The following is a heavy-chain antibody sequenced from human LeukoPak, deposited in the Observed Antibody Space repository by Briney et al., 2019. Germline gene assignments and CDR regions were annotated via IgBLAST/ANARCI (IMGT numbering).Heavy chain of an antibody. J-gene: IGHJ4*02. CDR2: ISYDGSNK. CDR1: GFTFSSYG. V-gene: IGHV3-30*18. Sequence: GRSLRLSCAASGFTFSSYGMHWVRQAPGKGLERVAVISYDGSNKYYADSVKGRFTISRDNSKNTLYLQMNSLRAEDTAVYYCAKDRPIKGTRSPFDYWGQGTLVTVSS. D-gene: IGHD6-6*01. CDR3: AKDRPIKGTRSPFDY.